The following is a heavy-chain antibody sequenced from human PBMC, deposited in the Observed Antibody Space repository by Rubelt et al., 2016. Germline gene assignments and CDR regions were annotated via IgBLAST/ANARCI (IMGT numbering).Heavy chain of an antibody. CDR2: ISYDGSDK. CDR3: ARGRGSTYGYEDY. J-gene: IGHJ4*02. V-gene: IGHV3-30*04. D-gene: IGHD5-18*01. CDR1: GFTFSTSP. Sequence: QVQLVESGGGVVQPGKSLRLSCAASGFTFSTSPMHWARQAPGKGLEWVAVISYDGSDKNSADSVKGRCTISRDNSKNTLYLQMSSLRADDTAVYYCARGRGSTYGYEDYWGQGTLVTVSS.